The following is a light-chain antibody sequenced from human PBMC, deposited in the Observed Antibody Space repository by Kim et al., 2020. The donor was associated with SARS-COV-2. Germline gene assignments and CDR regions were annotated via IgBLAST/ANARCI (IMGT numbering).Light chain of an antibody. CDR3: QSFDSNNEGV. V-gene: IGLV6-57*01. J-gene: IGLJ3*02. CDR1: SGSIASNY. Sequence: KTVNISCTRSSGSIASNYVQWYQQRPGGSPTTVIYEDDQRPSGVPDRFSGSIDSSSNSASLSISGLRTEDEADYYCQSFDSNNEGVFGGGTQLTVL. CDR2: EDD.